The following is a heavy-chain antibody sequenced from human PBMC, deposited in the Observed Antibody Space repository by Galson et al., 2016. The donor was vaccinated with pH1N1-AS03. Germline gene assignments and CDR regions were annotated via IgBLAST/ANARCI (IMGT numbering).Heavy chain of an antibody. CDR1: GYVFSDYY. CDR2: INPNSGGT. J-gene: IGHJ4*02. Sequence: SVKVSCKASGYVFSDYYIHWVRQAPGQGLEWMGWINPNSGGTLYAPKFQGRVTITRDTSIRTAFMAVTWLTSDDTAVYYCARPLTSGFCSSGGLDRYGINPYYFDHWGQGTLVTVSS. CDR3: ARPLTSGFCSSGGLDRYGINPYYFDH. V-gene: IGHV1-2*02. D-gene: IGHD2-15*01.